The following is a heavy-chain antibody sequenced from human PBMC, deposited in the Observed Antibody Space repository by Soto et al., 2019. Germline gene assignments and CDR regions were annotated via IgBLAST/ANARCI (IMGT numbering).Heavy chain of an antibody. Sequence: GASVKVSCKVSGGTFSSYTISWVRQAPGQGLEWMGRIIPILDITNYVQKFQGRVTITADKSTNTAYMELTSLKSEDTAVYYCAXXXXXXXXXYWGQGXXVTXXS. CDR3: AXXXXXXXXXY. CDR2: IIPILDIT. V-gene: IGHV1-69*02. CDR1: GGTFSSYT. J-gene: IGHJ4*02.